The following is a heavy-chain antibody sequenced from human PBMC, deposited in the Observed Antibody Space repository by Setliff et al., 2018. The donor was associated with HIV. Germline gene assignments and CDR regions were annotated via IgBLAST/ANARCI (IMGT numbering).Heavy chain of an antibody. CDR1: GFSLTSTSMC. Sequence: SGPTLVNPTQTLTLTCTFSGFSLTSTSMCVSWIRQPPGKALEWLGRIDWDDDKYYSTSLKTRLTISKDTSKNQVVLTVTNMDPVDTATYYCAGGIWCGRFDYWGQGTLVTVSS. V-gene: IGHV2-70*11. CDR2: IDWDDDK. CDR3: AGGIWCGRFDY. D-gene: IGHD6-13*01. J-gene: IGHJ4*02.